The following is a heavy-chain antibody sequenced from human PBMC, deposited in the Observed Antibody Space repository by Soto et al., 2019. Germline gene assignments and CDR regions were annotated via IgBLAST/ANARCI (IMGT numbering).Heavy chain of an antibody. CDR3: ARDRSLSDYALVN. V-gene: IGHV3-30-3*01. Sequence: PGGSLRLSCAASGFTFSSYAMHWVRQAPGKGLEWVAVISYDGSNKYYADSVKGRFTISRDNSKNTLYLQMNSLRAEDTAVYYCARDRSLSDYALVNWGQGTLVTVSS. CDR2: ISYDGSNK. D-gene: IGHD2-2*01. J-gene: IGHJ1*01. CDR1: GFTFSSYA.